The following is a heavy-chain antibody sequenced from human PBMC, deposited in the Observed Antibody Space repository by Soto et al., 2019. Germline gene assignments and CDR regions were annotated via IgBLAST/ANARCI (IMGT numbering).Heavy chain of an antibody. D-gene: IGHD6-13*01. V-gene: IGHV3-11*01. CDR2: ISSSGSTI. CDR1: GFTFSDYY. Sequence: GGSLRLSCAASGFTFSDYYMSWIRQAPGKGLEWVSYISSSGSTIYYAHSVKGRFTISRDNAKNSLYLQMNSLRAEDTAVYYCARVGGGRGSSWNHYYYYYMDVWGKGTTVTVSS. CDR3: ARVGGGRGSSWNHYYYYYMDV. J-gene: IGHJ6*03.